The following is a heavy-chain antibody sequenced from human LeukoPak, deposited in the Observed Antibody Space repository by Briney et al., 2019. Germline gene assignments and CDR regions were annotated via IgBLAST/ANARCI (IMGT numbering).Heavy chain of an antibody. CDR1: GGTFSSYA. CDR2: IIPIFGTA. CDR3: ARAVRRDGYKIWDYYYYYYMDV. J-gene: IGHJ6*03. D-gene: IGHD5-24*01. Sequence: GASVKVSCKASGGTFSSYAISWVRQAPGQGLEWMGGIIPIFGTANYAQKFQGRVTITADESTSTAYMELSSLRSEDTAVYYCARAVRRDGYKIWDYYYYYYMDVWGKGTTVTISS. V-gene: IGHV1-69*13.